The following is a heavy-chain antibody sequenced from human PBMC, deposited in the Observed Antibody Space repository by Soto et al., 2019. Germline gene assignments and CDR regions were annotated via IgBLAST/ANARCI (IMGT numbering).Heavy chain of an antibody. CDR1: GYTFTDYD. CDR3: STWGRDGWYTGFF. V-gene: IGHV1-8*01. J-gene: IGHJ4*02. CDR2: MNPSSGKT. Sequence: QVPLVQSGAEVKTPGASVKVSCKASGYTFTDYDINWVRQAPGQGLEWVGRMNPSSGKTDYAQNFQARVTMTRDTSISTAYLELSNLGYEDTAVFYCSTWGRDGWYTGFFWGQGTLVTVAS. D-gene: IGHD6-19*01.